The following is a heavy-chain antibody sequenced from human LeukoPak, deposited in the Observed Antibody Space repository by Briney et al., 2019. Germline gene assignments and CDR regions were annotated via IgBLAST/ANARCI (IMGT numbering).Heavy chain of an antibody. CDR2: NIPIFGTT. V-gene: IGHV1-69*05. CDR1: GGTFNNYA. Sequence: SVKVSCKASGGTFNNYAITWLRQAPGQGLEWMGGNIPIFGTTNYAQKFQGRVTMTRDTSTSTVYMELSSLRSGDTAVYYCARFAVHRRLAVAGQFGLDYWGQGTLVTVSS. D-gene: IGHD6-19*01. CDR3: ARFAVHRRLAVAGQFGLDY. J-gene: IGHJ4*02.